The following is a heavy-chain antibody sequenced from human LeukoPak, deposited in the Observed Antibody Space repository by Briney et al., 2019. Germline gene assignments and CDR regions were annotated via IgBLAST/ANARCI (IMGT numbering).Heavy chain of an antibody. D-gene: IGHD4-17*01. CDR3: ARDSTYGDSIDY. Sequence: PSETLSLTCTVSGGSISSYYWSWIRQPPGKGLEWIGYIYYSGSTNYNPSLKSRVTISVDTSKNQFSLKLSSVTAADTAVYYCARDSTYGDSIDYWGQGTLVTVSS. V-gene: IGHV4-59*01. J-gene: IGHJ4*02. CDR2: IYYSGST. CDR1: GGSISSYY.